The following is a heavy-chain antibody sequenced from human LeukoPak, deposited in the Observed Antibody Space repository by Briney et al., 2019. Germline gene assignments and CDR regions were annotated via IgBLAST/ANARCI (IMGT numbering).Heavy chain of an antibody. J-gene: IGHJ6*02. CDR3: AKDLNWGGKYGMDV. CDR2: MSYDGSNK. D-gene: IGHD7-27*01. V-gene: IGHV3-30*18. Sequence: GGSLRLSCAASGFTFSSYGMHWVRQAPGKGLEWVAVMSYDGSNKYYAGAVKGRFTISRDNSKNTLYLQMNSLRAEDTAAYYCAKDLNWGGKYGMDVWGQGTTVTVSS. CDR1: GFTFSSYG.